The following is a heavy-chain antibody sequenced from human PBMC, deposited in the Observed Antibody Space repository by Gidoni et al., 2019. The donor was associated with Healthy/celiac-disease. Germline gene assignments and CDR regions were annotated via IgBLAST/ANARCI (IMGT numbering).Heavy chain of an antibody. CDR1: GGSFSGYY. Sequence: QVQLQQWGAGLLKPSETLSLTCAVYGGSFSGYYWSWIRQPPGKGLEWIGEINHSGSTNYNPSLKSRVTISVDTSKNQFSLKLSSVPAADTAVYYCARGKWFRSPLDYWGQGTLVTVSS. V-gene: IGHV4-34*01. D-gene: IGHD3-10*01. J-gene: IGHJ4*02. CDR3: ARGKWFRSPLDY. CDR2: INHSGST.